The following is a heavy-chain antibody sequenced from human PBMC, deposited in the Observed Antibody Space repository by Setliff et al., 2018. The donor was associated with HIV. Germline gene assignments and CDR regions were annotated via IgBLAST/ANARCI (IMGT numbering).Heavy chain of an antibody. V-gene: IGHV4-39*01. Sequence: LSLTCTISGGSIIRRDYYWGWIRQPPGKGLQWIGSLYHSGTNFYNPSLKSRVTISLDTSTNRFSLKLNSVTAADTAIYYCARQVGSQYSYWAYYFDSWGQGALVTVSS. CDR1: GGSIIRRDYY. J-gene: IGHJ4*02. CDR2: LYHSGTN. D-gene: IGHD5-18*01. CDR3: ARQVGSQYSYWAYYFDS.